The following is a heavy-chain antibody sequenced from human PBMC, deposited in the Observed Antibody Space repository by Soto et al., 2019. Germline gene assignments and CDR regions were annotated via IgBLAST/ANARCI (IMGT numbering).Heavy chain of an antibody. J-gene: IGHJ6*02. CDR1: ELDFSNFA. D-gene: IGHD5-12*01. Sequence: PGGSLRLSCAASELDFSNFAMNWVRQVPGKGLEWVAAISSGSSNIYYADSVKGRFTVSRDNSKNTLHLEMSGLKADDTAVYYCGKVVSTARLYGMDVWGQGTTVTVSS. V-gene: IGHV3-23*01. CDR3: GKVVSTARLYGMDV. CDR2: ISSGSSNI.